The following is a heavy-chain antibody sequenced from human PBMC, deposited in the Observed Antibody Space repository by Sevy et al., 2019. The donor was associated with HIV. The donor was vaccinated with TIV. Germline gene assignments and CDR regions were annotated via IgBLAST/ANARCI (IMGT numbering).Heavy chain of an antibody. D-gene: IGHD2-2*01. CDR2: INHSGST. Sequence: SETLSLTCAVYGGSFSGYYWSWILQPPGKGLEWIGEINHSGSTNYNPSLKSRVTISVDTSKNQFSLKLSSVTAADTAVYYCARHCGSTSCSHAFDIWGQGTMVTVSS. CDR3: ARHCGSTSCSHAFDI. V-gene: IGHV4-34*01. CDR1: GGSFSGYY. J-gene: IGHJ3*02.